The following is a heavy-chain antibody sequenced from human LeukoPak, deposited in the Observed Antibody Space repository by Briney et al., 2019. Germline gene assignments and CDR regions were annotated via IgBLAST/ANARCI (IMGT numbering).Heavy chain of an antibody. D-gene: IGHD3-10*01. CDR2: IFSGGST. V-gene: IGHV3-53*01. CDR3: ARGPGKASFDY. CDR1: GFIVSTNY. Sequence: GGSLRLSCAASGFIVSTNYMSWVRQAPGKGLEWVSVIFSGGSTYYADSVKGRFTISRDRSNNTLYLQMNSLRAEDTAVYYCARGPGKASFDYWGQGTLVTVSS. J-gene: IGHJ4*02.